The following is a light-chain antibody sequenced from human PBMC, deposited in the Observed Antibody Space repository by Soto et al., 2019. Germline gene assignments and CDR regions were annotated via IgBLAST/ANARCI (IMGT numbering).Light chain of an antibody. V-gene: IGLV2-8*01. CDR2: EIN. Sequence: QPVLTQPPSASGSPGQSVTISCTGTSSDVGSYDYVSWYQQHPGKAPKLMIYEINKRPSGVPDRFSGSKSGNTASLTVSGLQAEYEADYYCSSFAGSNNFPYVFGTGTKVTVL. CDR1: SSDVGSYDY. J-gene: IGLJ1*01. CDR3: SSFAGSNNFPYV.